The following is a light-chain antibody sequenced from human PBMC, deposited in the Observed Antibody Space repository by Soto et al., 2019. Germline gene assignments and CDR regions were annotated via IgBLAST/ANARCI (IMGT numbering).Light chain of an antibody. Sequence: DIQMTQSPPSLSASVGDRVTITCQASHDIGNSLNWYQDKPGQAPKLVIYDAYNLETGVPSTFSVSGYGTDFTFTISSLRPEDIATYYCQKSDHLPLFGPGTKVDIK. CDR2: DAY. CDR1: HDIGNS. V-gene: IGKV1-33*01. J-gene: IGKJ3*01. CDR3: QKSDHLPL.